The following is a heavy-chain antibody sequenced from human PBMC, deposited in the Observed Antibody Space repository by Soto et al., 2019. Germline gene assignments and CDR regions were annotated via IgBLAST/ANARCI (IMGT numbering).Heavy chain of an antibody. CDR3: ARDHLPYSNGYTRFAR. V-gene: IGHV3-11*01. J-gene: IGHJ5*02. CDR1: GFTFSDYY. CDR2: ISSSGSTI. D-gene: IGHD4-4*01. Sequence: QVQLVESGGGLVKPGGSLRLSCAVSGFTFSDYYMSWIRQAPGKGLEWLSYISSSGSTIFYAGSVKGRFSISRDNAKNSVYLQMNSLRVEDTAVYYCARDHLPYSNGYTRFARWGHGTLVTVSS.